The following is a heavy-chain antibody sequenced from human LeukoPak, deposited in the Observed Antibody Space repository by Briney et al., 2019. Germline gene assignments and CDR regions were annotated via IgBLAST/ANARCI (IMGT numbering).Heavy chain of an antibody. CDR2: IYHSGST. V-gene: IGHV4-38-2*02. CDR3: ARVDHCSGGSCPSWFDP. D-gene: IGHD2-15*01. CDR1: GYSISSGYY. J-gene: IGHJ5*02. Sequence: SETLSLTCTVSGYSISSGYYWGWIRQPPGKGLEWIGGIYHSGSTYYNPSLKSRVTISVDTSKNQFSLKLSSVTAADTAVYYCARVDHCSGGSCPSWFDPWGQGTLVTVSS.